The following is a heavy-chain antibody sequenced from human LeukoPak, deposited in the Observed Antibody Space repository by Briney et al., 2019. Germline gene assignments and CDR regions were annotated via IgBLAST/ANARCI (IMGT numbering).Heavy chain of an antibody. J-gene: IGHJ4*02. CDR1: GGSISSYY. CDR3: ARGGDRSFDY. Sequence: SETLSLTCTVSGGSISSYYWSWIRQPPGKELEWIGYIYYSGSTNYNPSLKSRVTISVDTSKNQFSLKLTSVTAADTAVYYCARGGDRSFDYWGQGTLVTVSS. D-gene: IGHD3-10*01. V-gene: IGHV4-59*01. CDR2: IYYSGST.